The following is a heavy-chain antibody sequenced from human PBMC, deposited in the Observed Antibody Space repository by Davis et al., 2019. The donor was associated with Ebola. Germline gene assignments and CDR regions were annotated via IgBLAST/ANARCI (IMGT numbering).Heavy chain of an antibody. CDR3: ARAYSVYDHYGMDV. CDR1: GYTFTTFG. J-gene: IGHJ6*02. V-gene: IGHV1-18*01. CDR2: ISPSNGNR. D-gene: IGHD5/OR15-5a*01. Sequence: ASVKVSCKASGYTFTTFGITWVRQAPGQGLEWMGWISPSNGNRNYAQKFQGRVTMTTDTSTSTAYMEVRSLRSDDTAVYYCARAYSVYDHYGMDVWGQGTTVTVSS.